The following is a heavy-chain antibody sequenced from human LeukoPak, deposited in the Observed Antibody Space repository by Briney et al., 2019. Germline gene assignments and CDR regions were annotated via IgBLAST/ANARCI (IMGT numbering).Heavy chain of an antibody. D-gene: IGHD6-19*01. V-gene: IGHV1-18*01. CDR2: NGNT. CDR3: ARENSSPSARNYYYYGMDV. Sequence: NGNTNYPQKLQRRVTMTTDTSTSTAYMELRSLRSDDTAVYYCARENSSPSARNYYYYGMDVWGQGTTVTVSS. J-gene: IGHJ6*02.